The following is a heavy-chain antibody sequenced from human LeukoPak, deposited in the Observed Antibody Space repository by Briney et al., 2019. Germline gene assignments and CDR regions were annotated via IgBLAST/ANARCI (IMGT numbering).Heavy chain of an antibody. CDR2: IKEDGSEK. V-gene: IGHV3-7*01. CDR1: EFTFSRHW. CDR3: AREGVGGFDI. D-gene: IGHD3-16*01. Sequence: GGSLRLSCAASEFTFSRHWMSRVRQAPGKGLEWVANIKEDGSEKDFVDSVKGRLSISRDNDKNLLFLELNNLRAEDTAVYFCAREGVGGFDIWGQGAMVTVSS. J-gene: IGHJ3*02.